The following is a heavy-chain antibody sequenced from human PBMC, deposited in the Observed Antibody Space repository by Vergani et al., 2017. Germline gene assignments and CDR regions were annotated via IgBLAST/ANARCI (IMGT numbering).Heavy chain of an antibody. CDR2: INPNSGGT. V-gene: IGHV1-2*02. CDR1: GYTFTGYY. D-gene: IGHD1-20*01. CDR3: ARDKGYNWNPRDQPYYYYYMDV. J-gene: IGHJ6*03. Sequence: QVQLVQSGAEVKKPGASVKVSCKASGYTFTGYYMHWVRQAPGQGLEWMGWINPNSGGTNCAQKFQGRVTMTRDTSISTAYMELSRLRSDDTAVYYCARDKGYNWNPRDQPYYYYYMDVWGKGTTVTVSS.